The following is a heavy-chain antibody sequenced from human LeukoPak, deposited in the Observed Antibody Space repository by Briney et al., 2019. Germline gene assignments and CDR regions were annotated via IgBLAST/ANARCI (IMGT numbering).Heavy chain of an antibody. CDR2: INNSGGST. Sequence: GGSLRLSCAASGFTFTTYGISWVRQAPGRGLEWVATINNSGGSTYYADSVKGRFTISRDNSKNTLSLQMNSLRAEDTAVYYCAKSLVVGDDSFDYWGQGTLVTVSS. D-gene: IGHD2-15*01. V-gene: IGHV3-23*01. J-gene: IGHJ4*02. CDR3: AKSLVVGDDSFDY. CDR1: GFTFTTYG.